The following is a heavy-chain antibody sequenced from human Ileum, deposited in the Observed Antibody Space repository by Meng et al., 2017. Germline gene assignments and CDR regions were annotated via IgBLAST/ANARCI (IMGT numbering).Heavy chain of an antibody. CDR2: IYWDDDT. Sequence: QITLKESGPTLVKPTQTLTLTCTLSGFSVTTDGVGVGWIRQPPGKALEWLALIYWDDDTRYSPSLKHRLTITKDTSKNQVVLTMTDMDPVDTATYYCAHKREETTVNYFDYWGQGTLVTSPQ. CDR1: GFSVTTDGVG. J-gene: IGHJ4*02. V-gene: IGHV2-5*02. CDR3: AHKREETTVNYFDY. D-gene: IGHD4-17*01.